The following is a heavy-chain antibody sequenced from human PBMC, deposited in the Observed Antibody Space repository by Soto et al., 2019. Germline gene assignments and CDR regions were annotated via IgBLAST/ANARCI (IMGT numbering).Heavy chain of an antibody. V-gene: IGHV3-7*03. CDR1: GFTFSNSW. CDR2: IKEDGGEK. J-gene: IGHJ6*02. CDR3: TRKRFGMDV. Sequence: PGGSLRLSCAASGFTFSNSWMSWVRQAPGKGLEWVANIKEDGGEKDYVDPVKGRFTITRDNAKNSLYLQMNNLRAEDTAVYFCTRKRFGMDVWGQGTTVTVSS.